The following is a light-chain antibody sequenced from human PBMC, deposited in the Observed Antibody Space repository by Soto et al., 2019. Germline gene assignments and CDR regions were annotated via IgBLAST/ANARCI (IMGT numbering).Light chain of an antibody. V-gene: IGKV1-5*01. CDR3: QQFSLYSA. CDR2: NAD. CDR1: QDINRW. J-gene: IGKJ1*01. Sequence: DIQMTQSPSTLSASVGDRVTITCRASQDINRWLAWYQQKPGKAPKILIYNADTLESGVPSRFSGSGYGTEFILTISSLQPDDFATYYCQQFSLYSAFGQGTKVDIK.